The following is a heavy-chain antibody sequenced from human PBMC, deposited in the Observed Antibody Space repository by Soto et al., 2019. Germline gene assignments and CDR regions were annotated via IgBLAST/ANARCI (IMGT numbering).Heavy chain of an antibody. CDR3: ARARDYYDSSGYSNWFDP. Sequence: SVKVSCKASGVTFSSYAISWVRQAPGQGLEWMGGIIPIFGTANYAQKFQGRVTITADESTSTAYMELSSLRSEDTAVYYCARARDYYDSSGYSNWFDPWGQGTLVTVSS. J-gene: IGHJ5*02. D-gene: IGHD3-22*01. V-gene: IGHV1-69*13. CDR1: GVTFSSYA. CDR2: IIPIFGTA.